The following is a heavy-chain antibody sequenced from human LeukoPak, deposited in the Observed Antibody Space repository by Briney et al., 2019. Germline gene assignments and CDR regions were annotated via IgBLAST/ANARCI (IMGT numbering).Heavy chain of an antibody. CDR2: ISSNGGST. CDR1: GFTFSSYA. J-gene: IGHJ4*02. D-gene: IGHD6-13*01. Sequence: GGSLRLSCAASGFTFSSYAMHWVRQAPGKGLEYVSAISSNGGSTYYANSVKGRFTISRDNSKNPLYLQMNSLRAEDTAVYYCARDYEQLVLNWGQGTLVTVSS. V-gene: IGHV3-64*01. CDR3: ARDYEQLVLN.